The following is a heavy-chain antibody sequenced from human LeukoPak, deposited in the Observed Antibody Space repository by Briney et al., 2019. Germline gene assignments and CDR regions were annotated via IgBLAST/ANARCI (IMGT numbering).Heavy chain of an antibody. CDR3: ARANYYDSSGSPHAFDI. V-gene: IGHV3-74*01. CDR2: INSDGSST. D-gene: IGHD3-22*01. Sequence: GGSLRLSCAASGFTFSSYWMHWVRQAPGKGLVWVSRINSDGSSTSYADSVKGRFTISRDNAKNTLYLQMNSLRAEDMAVYYCARANYYDSSGSPHAFDIWGQGTMVTVSS. J-gene: IGHJ3*02. CDR1: GFTFSSYW.